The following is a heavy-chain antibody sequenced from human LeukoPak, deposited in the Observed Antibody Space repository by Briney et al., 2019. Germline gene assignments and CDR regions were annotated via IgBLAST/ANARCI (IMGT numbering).Heavy chain of an antibody. CDR2: ISSSSSTI. CDR3: AREEVGMGY. CDR1: GFTFSSYS. V-gene: IGHV3-48*04. Sequence: GGSLRLSCAASGFTFSSYSMNWVRQAPGKGLEWVSYISSSSSTIYYADSVKGRFTISRDNAKNSLYLQMNSLRAEDTAVYYCAREEVGMGYWGQGTLVTVSS. D-gene: IGHD2-15*01. J-gene: IGHJ4*02.